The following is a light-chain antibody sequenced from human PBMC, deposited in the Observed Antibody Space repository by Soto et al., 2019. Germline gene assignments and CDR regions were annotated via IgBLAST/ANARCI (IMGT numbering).Light chain of an antibody. V-gene: IGKV3-11*01. J-gene: IGKJ1*01. CDR2: DAS. CDR3: QQRGNWPVT. Sequence: EIVLTQSPATLSLSPGERATLSCRASQSVSSYFAWYQQKPGQAPRLLIYDASNRATGIPARFSGSGSGTVFTLTISSLEPDDFAVYYCQQRGNWPVTFGQGTRWISN. CDR1: QSVSSY.